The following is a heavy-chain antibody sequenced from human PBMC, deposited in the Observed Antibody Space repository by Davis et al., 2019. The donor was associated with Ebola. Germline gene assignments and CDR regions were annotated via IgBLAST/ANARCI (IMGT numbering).Heavy chain of an antibody. CDR1: GFTFSSYW. CDR3: AKAPLSTGRVFFDY. J-gene: IGHJ4*02. V-gene: IGHV3-7*03. CDR2: IKQGGSEK. D-gene: IGHD1-14*01. Sequence: GESLKISCAASGFTFSSYWMSWVRQAPGKGLEWVANIKQGGSEKYYVDSVRGRFIISRDDAKNSLYLQMNSLRAEDTAVYHCAKAPLSTGRVFFDYWGQGTLVTVSS.